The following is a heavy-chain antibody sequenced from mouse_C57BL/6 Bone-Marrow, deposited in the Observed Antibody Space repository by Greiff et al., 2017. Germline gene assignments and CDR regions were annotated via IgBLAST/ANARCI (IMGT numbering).Heavy chain of an antibody. CDR2: ISYDGSN. J-gene: IGHJ4*01. CDR1: GYSITSGYY. Sequence: EVKLVESGPGLVKPSQSLSLTCSVTGYSITSGYYWNWIRQFPGNKLEWMGYISYDGSNNYNPSLKNRISITRDTSKNQFFLKLNSVTTEDTATYYCARLLVTTMDYWGQGTSVTVSS. CDR3: ARLLVTTMDY. D-gene: IGHD2-3*01. V-gene: IGHV3-6*01.